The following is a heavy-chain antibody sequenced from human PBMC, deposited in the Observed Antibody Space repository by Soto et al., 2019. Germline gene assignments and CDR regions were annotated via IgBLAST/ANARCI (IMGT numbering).Heavy chain of an antibody. CDR2: ISSSSSYI. V-gene: IGHV3-21*01. Sequence: GGSLRLSCAASGFTFSSYSMNWVRQAPGKGLEWVSSISSSSSYIYYADSVKGRFTISRDNAKNSLYLQMNSLRAEDTAVYYCAREPHGGSGWFGDYWGQGTLVTVSS. CDR1: GFTFSSYS. CDR3: AREPHGGSGWFGDY. J-gene: IGHJ4*02. D-gene: IGHD6-19*01.